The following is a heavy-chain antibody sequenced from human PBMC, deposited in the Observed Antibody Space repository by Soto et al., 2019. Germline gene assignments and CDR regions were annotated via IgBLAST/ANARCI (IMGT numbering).Heavy chain of an antibody. V-gene: IGHV4-39*01. D-gene: IGHD5-12*01. CDR1: GGSISSSSYY. CDR2: IYYSGST. CDR3: ARHARVATIVGAFDI. J-gene: IGHJ3*02. Sequence: PSETLSLTRTVSGGSISSSSYYWGWIRQPPGKGLEWIGSIYYSGSTYYNPSLKSRVTISVDTSKNQFSLKLSSVTAADTAVYYCARHARVATIVGAFDIWGQGTMVTVSS.